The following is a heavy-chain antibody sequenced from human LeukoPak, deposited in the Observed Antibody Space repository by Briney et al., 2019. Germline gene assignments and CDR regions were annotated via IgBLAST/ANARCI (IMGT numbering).Heavy chain of an antibody. J-gene: IGHJ4*02. V-gene: IGHV1-24*01. CDR3: ATPKQYYDSSGYYSLDY. CDR2: FDPEDGET. CDR1: GYTLTELS. Sequence: GASVKVSCKVSGYTLTELSMHWVRQAPGKGLEWMGGFDPEDGETIYAQKFQGRVSMTEDTSTDTAYMELSSLRSEDTAVYYCATPKQYYDSSGYYSLDYWSQGTLVTVSS. D-gene: IGHD3-22*01.